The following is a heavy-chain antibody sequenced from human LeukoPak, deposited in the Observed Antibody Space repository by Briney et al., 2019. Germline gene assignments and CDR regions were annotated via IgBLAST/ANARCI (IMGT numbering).Heavy chain of an antibody. D-gene: IGHD6-13*01. Sequence: ASVKVSCKASGYTFTDYYIHWVRQAPGQGLEWMGWINPNSGGTNYAQKFQGRVTMTRDTSISTAYMELSSLRSDDTAVYYCARVAAARYYDYWGQGTLVTVSS. CDR1: GYTFTDYY. V-gene: IGHV1-2*02. CDR3: ARVAAARYYDY. J-gene: IGHJ4*02. CDR2: INPNSGGT.